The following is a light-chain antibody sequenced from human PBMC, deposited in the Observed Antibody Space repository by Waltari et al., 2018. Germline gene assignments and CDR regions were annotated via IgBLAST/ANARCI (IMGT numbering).Light chain of an antibody. V-gene: IGKV3-11*01. CDR1: QSVISF. J-gene: IGKJ2*01. Sequence: EIVLTLSPATLAFSPGERATLSCRASQSVISFLSWYQQKPGQAPRLLIYDSSNRATAFPARFSGRGSGTDFTLTISSLEPEDFAVYFCQQRSNWPYTFGQGTKLVIK. CDR3: QQRSNWPYT. CDR2: DSS.